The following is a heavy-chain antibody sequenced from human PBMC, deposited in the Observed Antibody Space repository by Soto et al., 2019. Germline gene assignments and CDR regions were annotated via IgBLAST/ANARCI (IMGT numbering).Heavy chain of an antibody. CDR3: ARVWYYDSSGYYGTFDY. CDR1: GGSISSGGYY. Sequence: QVQLQESGPGLVKPSQTLSLTCTFSGGSISSGGYYWSWIRQHPGKGLEWIGYIYYSGSTYYNPSLRSRVTISVDTSKNQFSLKLGSVTAADTAVYYCARVWYYDSSGYYGTFDYWGQGTLVTVSS. D-gene: IGHD3-22*01. V-gene: IGHV4-31*03. J-gene: IGHJ4*02. CDR2: IYYSGST.